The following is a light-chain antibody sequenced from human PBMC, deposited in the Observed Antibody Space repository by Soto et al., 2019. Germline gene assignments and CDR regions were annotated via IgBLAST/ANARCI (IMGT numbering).Light chain of an antibody. CDR1: QSVSSSY. V-gene: IGKV3-20*01. J-gene: IGKJ1*01. CDR3: QHYGSTPWT. CDR2: GAS. Sequence: MLTQSPGTLSLAPGEGXPLACRSSQSVSSSYLAWYQQKPGQAPRLLIYGASNRATDIPDRISGSGSGTDFTLTISRLEPEDFAVYYCQHYGSTPWTSGQASTVENK.